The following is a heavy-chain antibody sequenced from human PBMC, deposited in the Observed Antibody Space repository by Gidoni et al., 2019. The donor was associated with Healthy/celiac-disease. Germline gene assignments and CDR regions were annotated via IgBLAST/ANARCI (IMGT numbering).Heavy chain of an antibody. D-gene: IGHD2-21*02. CDR3: ANGRGAYCGGDCYRGFDY. CDR1: GFTFSSYE. CDR2: ISSSGSTI. Sequence: EVQLVESGGGLVQPGGSLRLSCAASGFTFSSYEMNWVRQAPGKGLEWVSYISSSGSTIYYADSVKGRFTISRDNAKNSLYLQMNSLRAEDTAVYYCANGRGAYCGGDCYRGFDYWGQGTLVTVSS. J-gene: IGHJ4*02. V-gene: IGHV3-48*03.